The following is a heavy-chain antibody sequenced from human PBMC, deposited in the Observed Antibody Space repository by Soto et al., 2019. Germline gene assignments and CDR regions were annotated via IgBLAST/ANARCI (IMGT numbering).Heavy chain of an antibody. D-gene: IGHD2-21*02. CDR3: AKDVGLAYCGGDCQYYYYYGMDV. CDR2: ISYDGSNK. V-gene: IGHV3-30*18. CDR1: GFTFSSYG. J-gene: IGHJ6*02. Sequence: GGSLRLSCAASGFTFSSYGMHWVRQAPGKGLEWVAVISYDGSNKYYADSVKGRFTISRDNSKNTLYLQMNSLRAEDTAVYYCAKDVGLAYCGGDCQYYYYYGMDVWGQGTTVTVSS.